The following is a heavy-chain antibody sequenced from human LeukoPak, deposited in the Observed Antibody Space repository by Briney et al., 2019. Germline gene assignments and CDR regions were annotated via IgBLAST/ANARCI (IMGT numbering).Heavy chain of an antibody. J-gene: IGHJ4*01. D-gene: IGHD6-13*01. CDR3: ARDGTAAGLYFDL. Sequence: GGSLRLSCGVSGFIFSDYWMNWVRQAPGKGLEWVASIKQDGGEKSYVDSVKGRFTISRDNAKNSLYLQMSSLRAEDTAVSYCARDGTAAGLYFDLWGQGTPVTVSS. V-gene: IGHV3-7*01. CDR2: IKQDGGEK. CDR1: GFIFSDYW.